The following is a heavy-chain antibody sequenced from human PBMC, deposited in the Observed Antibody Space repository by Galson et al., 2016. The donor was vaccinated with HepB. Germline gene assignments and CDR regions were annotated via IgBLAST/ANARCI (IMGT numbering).Heavy chain of an antibody. CDR1: GFTFSKYA. D-gene: IGHD3-9*01. J-gene: IGHJ3*02. V-gene: IGHV3-30*18. CDR3: AKDQGVLRHFDWLTYDAFDM. Sequence: SLRLSCAASGFTFSKYALHWVRQAPGKGLEWVAVISTNGINEKYEDSVKGRFTVSRDNSKNTVDLQMNSLRPGDTAVYYCAKDQGVLRHFDWLTYDAFDMWGQGTMVTVSS. CDR2: ISTNGINE.